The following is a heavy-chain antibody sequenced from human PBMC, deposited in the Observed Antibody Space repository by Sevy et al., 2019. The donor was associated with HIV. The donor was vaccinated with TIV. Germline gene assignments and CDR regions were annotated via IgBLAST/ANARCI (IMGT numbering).Heavy chain of an antibody. D-gene: IGHD3-10*01. Sequence: GGSLRLSCAASGFTFSSHGMHWVRQAPDKGLEWVAIISYDGSQKYYADSIKDRFTISRDNSKNTLYLQMNSLRPEDTAIYYCAKEGMASGPRVLWVAELLYHFDFWGQGTLVTVSS. CDR3: AKEGMASGPRVLWVAELLYHFDF. V-gene: IGHV3-30*18. CDR2: ISYDGSQK. CDR1: GFTFSSHG. J-gene: IGHJ4*02.